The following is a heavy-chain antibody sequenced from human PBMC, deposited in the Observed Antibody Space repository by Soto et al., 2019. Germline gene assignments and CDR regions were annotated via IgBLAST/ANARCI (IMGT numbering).Heavy chain of an antibody. Sequence: ASVKVSCKASGYTFPNYYMHWVRQAPGQGLEWIGIINPSGGSTSYTQKFQGRVTMTGDTSTSTIYMELSSLTSEDTAIYYCASGRAFGSGSYYWFDPWGQGTLVTV. CDR2: INPSGGST. D-gene: IGHD3-10*01. J-gene: IGHJ5*02. V-gene: IGHV1-46*01. CDR3: ASGRAFGSGSYYWFDP. CDR1: GYTFPNYY.